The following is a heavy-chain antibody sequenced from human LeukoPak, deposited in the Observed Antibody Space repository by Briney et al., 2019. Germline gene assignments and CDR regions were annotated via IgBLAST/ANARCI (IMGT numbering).Heavy chain of an antibody. J-gene: IGHJ3*02. CDR3: ARRETLTPSAFDI. V-gene: IGHV4-30-4*01. D-gene: IGHD3-9*01. Sequence: PSETLSLTYTVSGDSISSGDYYWSWIRQPPGKGLEWIGYIYYSGSTYYNPSLKSRVTISVDKSKNQFSLKLSSVIAADTAVYYCARRETLTPSAFDIWGQGTMVTVSS. CDR1: GDSISSGDYY. CDR2: IYYSGST.